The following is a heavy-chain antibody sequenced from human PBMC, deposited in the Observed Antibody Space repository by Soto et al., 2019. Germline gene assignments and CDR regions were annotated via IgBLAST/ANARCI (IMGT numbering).Heavy chain of an antibody. J-gene: IGHJ4*02. Sequence: SETLSLTCPVSGCSISSYYGGWFRQPPGKGLEWIGYIYYSGSTTYHPSLKSRVTISVDTSKNQFSLNLTSVTADDTAVYYCARKNYYADSGFYDYWGQGALVTVSS. D-gene: IGHD3-22*01. CDR2: IYYSGST. CDR3: ARKNYYADSGFYDY. CDR1: GCSISSYY. V-gene: IGHV4-59*08.